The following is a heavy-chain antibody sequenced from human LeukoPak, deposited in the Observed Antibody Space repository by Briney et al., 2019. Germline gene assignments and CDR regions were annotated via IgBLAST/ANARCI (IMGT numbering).Heavy chain of an antibody. CDR1: GDSISRYY. J-gene: IGHJ3*02. CDR3: ARIAATGPYDAFDI. D-gene: IGHD6-13*01. V-gene: IGHV4-59*01. CDR2: ISNTGST. Sequence: PSETLSLICAVSGDSISRYYWSWIRQPPGKGLEWVGHISNTGSTKYDPSLKSRVTISLDTSKNQFSLKLNSVTAADTAVYYCARIAATGPYDAFDIWGQGTMVTVSS.